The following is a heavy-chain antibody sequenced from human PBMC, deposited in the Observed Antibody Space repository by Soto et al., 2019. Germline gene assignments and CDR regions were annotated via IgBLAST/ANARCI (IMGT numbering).Heavy chain of an antibody. D-gene: IGHD3-22*01. V-gene: IGHV3-23*01. CDR2: ISGSGDTT. CDR1: GFTFSSYA. CDR3: AKDPYDSSGYYQNY. Sequence: LRLSCAASGFTFSSYAMNWVRQVPGKGLEWVSSISGSGDTTHYADSVEGRITISRDNSRNTVYLQMNSLRAEDTALYYCAKDPYDSSGYYQNYWGQGTLVTVSS. J-gene: IGHJ4*02.